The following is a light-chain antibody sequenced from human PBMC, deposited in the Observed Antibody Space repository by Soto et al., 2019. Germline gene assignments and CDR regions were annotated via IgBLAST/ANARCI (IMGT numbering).Light chain of an antibody. J-gene: IGKJ2*01. CDR2: GAS. V-gene: IGKV3-15*01. Sequence: EIVMTQSPATLSVSPGERATLSCRASQSVSNNLGWYQQTPGQAPRLLIYGASTRATGIPARFSGSGSGTEFILTISRLQSEDFAIYYCQQYEAWPRTFGPGTKLEIK. CDR1: QSVSNN. CDR3: QQYEAWPRT.